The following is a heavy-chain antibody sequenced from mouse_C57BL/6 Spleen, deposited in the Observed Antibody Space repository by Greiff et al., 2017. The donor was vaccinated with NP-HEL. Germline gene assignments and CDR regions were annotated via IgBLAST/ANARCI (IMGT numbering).Heavy chain of an antibody. J-gene: IGHJ1*03. D-gene: IGHD2-3*01. Sequence: QVQLQQPGAELVKPGASVKLSCKASGYTFTSYWMHWVKQRPGQGLEWIGIIHPNSGSTNYNEKFKSKATLTVDKSSSTAYMQLSSLTSEDSAVYYCARVGYYVGWYFDVWGTGTTVTVSS. CDR2: IHPNSGST. V-gene: IGHV1-64*01. CDR1: GYTFTSYW. CDR3: ARVGYYVGWYFDV.